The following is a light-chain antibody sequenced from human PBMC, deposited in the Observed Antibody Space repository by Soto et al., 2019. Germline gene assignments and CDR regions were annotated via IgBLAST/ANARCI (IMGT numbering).Light chain of an antibody. J-gene: IGKJ5*01. Sequence: DVQMTQTPSSLSASVGDRVTITCQASQGITNYLNWYQQKPGKAPKLLIYGASNLETGVPSRFSGSGSGTDFTFTISSLQAEDIATYFCQQYDSVFPFGQGTRLAI. CDR2: GAS. CDR3: QQYDSVFP. V-gene: IGKV1-33*01. CDR1: QGITNY.